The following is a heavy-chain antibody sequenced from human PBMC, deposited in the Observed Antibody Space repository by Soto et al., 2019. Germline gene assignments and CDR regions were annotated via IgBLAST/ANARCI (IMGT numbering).Heavy chain of an antibody. CDR2: ISSSSSYI. CDR3: ARDIFTFGGVISL. Sequence: PVGSLRLSCAASGFTFSSYSMNWVRQAPGKGLEWVSSISSSSSYIYYADSVKGRFTISRDNAKNSLYLQMNSLRAEDTAVYYCARDIFTFGGVISLWGQGTLVTVSS. D-gene: IGHD3-16*01. CDR1: GFTFSSYS. V-gene: IGHV3-21*01. J-gene: IGHJ4*02.